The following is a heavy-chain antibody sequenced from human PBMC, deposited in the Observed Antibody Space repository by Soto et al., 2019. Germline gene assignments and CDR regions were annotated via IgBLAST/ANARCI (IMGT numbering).Heavy chain of an antibody. D-gene: IGHD2-2*01. CDR2: IYYTGST. J-gene: IGHJ5*02. V-gene: IGHV4-4*07. CDR3: ARHSRTGCSSTDCYMS. CDR1: GGPISPYY. Sequence: SETLCLTCTVSGGPISPYYWSWIRQPAGKGLEWIGRIYYTGSTNYNPPLKSRVSMSLDTARNQFSLKLKSVTAADTAVYYCARHSRTGCSSTDCYMSWGRGIVVTVSS.